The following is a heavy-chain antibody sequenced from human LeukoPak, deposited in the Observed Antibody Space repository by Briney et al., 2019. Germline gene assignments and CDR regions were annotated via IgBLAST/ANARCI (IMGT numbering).Heavy chain of an antibody. CDR1: GGTFSSYA. J-gene: IGHJ5*02. CDR2: IIPILGIA. V-gene: IGHV1-69*04. Sequence: SVKVSCKASGGTFSSYAISWVRQAPGQGLEWMGRIIPILGIANYAQKFQGRVTITADRSTSTAYMELSSLRSEGTAVYYCAMIPYSSNWFDPWGQGTLVTVSS. D-gene: IGHD4-11*01. CDR3: AMIPYSSNWFDP.